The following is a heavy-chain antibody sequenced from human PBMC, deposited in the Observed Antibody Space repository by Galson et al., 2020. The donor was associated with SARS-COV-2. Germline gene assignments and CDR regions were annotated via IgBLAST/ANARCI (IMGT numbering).Heavy chain of an antibody. J-gene: IGHJ4*02. CDR3: ARDNSVSSPTYFDF. V-gene: IGHV4-30-4*08. CDR2: IYHTGST. Sequence: SETLSLTCNVSGGSVTSGNYYWHWVRQPPGKGLEWIGYIYHTGSTYYHPSLESRAAISLDRSKNQISLKLSSVTAADTAVYFCARDNSVSSPTYFDFWGQGMRVSVSS. D-gene: IGHD1-26*01. CDR1: GGSVTSGNYY.